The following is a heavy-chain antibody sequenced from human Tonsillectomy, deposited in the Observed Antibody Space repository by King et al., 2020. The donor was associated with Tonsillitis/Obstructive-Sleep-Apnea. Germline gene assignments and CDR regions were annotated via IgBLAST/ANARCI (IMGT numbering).Heavy chain of an antibody. CDR2: IWYDGSNK. CDR1: GFTFSDYS. V-gene: IGHV3-33*01. D-gene: IGHD2-2*01. Sequence: VQLVESGGGVVQPGRSLRLSCAASGFTFSDYSMYWVRQAPGKGLEWVAVIWYDGSNKYSADSVKGRFTISRDNSKNTLYLQMNNLRADDTAVYYCARYQALGYCSSTSCSQIDYWGQGTLVTVSS. J-gene: IGHJ4*02. CDR3: ARYQALGYCSSTSCSQIDY.